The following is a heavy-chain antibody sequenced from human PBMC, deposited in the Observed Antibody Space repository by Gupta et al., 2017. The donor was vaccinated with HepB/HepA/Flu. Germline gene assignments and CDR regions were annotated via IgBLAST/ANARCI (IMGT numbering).Heavy chain of an antibody. CDR2: ITESSGGT. Sequence: EVHVLESGGTLVQPGGSLRLSCEASGCTFSTSAMTWVRQAPGRGLEWVAGITESSGGTFYEDSVNGRFTVTRDNSKNTLYLQMNSLRADDTAEYYCAKVWGGYYFDYWGQGTLVIVS. D-gene: IGHD3-3*01. J-gene: IGHJ4*02. CDR3: AKVWGGYYFDY. V-gene: IGHV3-23*01. CDR1: GCTFSTSA.